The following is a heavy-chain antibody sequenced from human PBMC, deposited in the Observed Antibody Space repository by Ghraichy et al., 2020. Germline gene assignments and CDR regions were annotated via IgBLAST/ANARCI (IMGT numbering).Heavy chain of an antibody. D-gene: IGHD3-9*01. J-gene: IGHJ3*02. CDR1: GDSVSSNSAA. CDR3: ARTYYDILTGYYTLDAFDI. V-gene: IGHV6-1*01. CDR2: TYYRSKWYN. Sequence: LSLTCAISGDSVSSNSAAWNWIRQSPSRGLEWLGRTYYRSKWYNDYAVSVKSRITINPDTSKNQFSLQLNSVTPEDTAVYYCARTYYDILTGYYTLDAFDIWGQGTMVTVSS.